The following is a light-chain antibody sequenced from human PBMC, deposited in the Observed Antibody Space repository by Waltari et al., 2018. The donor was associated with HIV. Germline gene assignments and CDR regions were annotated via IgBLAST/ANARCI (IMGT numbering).Light chain of an antibody. J-gene: IGLJ3*02. CDR3: QSYDTSLGGWV. CDR1: RTNIGPGYD. V-gene: IGLV1-40*01. CDR2: RND. Sequence: QSVLTQPPSVSGAPGQRVTITCTGSRTNIGPGYDVHWYQQLPGTAPNLLIFRNDKRPSGVPDRFSGSKSGTSASLAITGLQAEDEADFYCQSYDTSLGGWVFGGGTKLTVL.